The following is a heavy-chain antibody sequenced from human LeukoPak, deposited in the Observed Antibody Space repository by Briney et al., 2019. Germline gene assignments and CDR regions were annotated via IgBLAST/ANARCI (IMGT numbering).Heavy chain of an antibody. D-gene: IGHD2-2*01. CDR1: GFTFISYA. J-gene: IGHJ4*02. CDR3: AKVSVVVVPAAMYYFDY. V-gene: IGHV3-23*01. Sequence: RWSLRLSCAASGFTFISYAMSWVRQAPGKGLEWVSAISGSGGSTYYADSVKSRFTISRDNSKNTLYLQMNSLRAEDTAVYYCAKVSVVVVPAAMYYFDYWGQGTLVTVSS. CDR2: ISGSGGST.